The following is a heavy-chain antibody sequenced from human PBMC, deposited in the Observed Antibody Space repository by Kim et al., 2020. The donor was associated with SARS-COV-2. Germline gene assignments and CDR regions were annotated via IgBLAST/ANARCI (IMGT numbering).Heavy chain of an antibody. J-gene: IGHJ4*02. CDR3: ARVLYYYDSSGYYRAYYFDY. V-gene: IGHV4-34*01. Sequence: SETLSLTCAVYGGSFSGYYWSWIRQPPGKGLEWIGEINHSGSTNYNPSLKSRVTISVDTSKNQFSLKLSSVTAADTAVYYCARVLYYYDSSGYYRAYYFDYWGQGTLVTVSS. D-gene: IGHD3-22*01. CDR1: GGSFSGYY. CDR2: INHSGST.